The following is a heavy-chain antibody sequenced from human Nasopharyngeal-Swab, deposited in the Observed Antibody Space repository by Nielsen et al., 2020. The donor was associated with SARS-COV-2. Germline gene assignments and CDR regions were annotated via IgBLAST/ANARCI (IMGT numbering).Heavy chain of an antibody. D-gene: IGHD3-16*01. J-gene: IGHJ4*02. Sequence: WIRQHPGKGLEWVGLIWYDGSNKYYAGSVKGRFTISRDSSKNTLYLQMNSLRAEDTAVYYCARDLGENSSIDYWGQGTLVTVSS. CDR2: IWYDGSNK. CDR3: ARDLGENSSIDY. V-gene: IGHV3-33*01.